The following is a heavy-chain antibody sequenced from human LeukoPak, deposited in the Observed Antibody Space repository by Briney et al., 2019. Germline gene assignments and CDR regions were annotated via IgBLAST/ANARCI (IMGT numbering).Heavy chain of an antibody. CDR2: ISYDGSNK. D-gene: IGHD3-22*01. CDR1: GFTFSSYA. V-gene: IGHV3-30-3*01. Sequence: GGSLRLSCAASGFTFSSYAMHWVRQAPGKGLEWVAVISYDGSNKYYADSVKGRFTISRDNSKNTLYLQMNSLRAEDTAVYYCARVYYYDSSGPNYYYYYGMDVWGQGTTVTVSS. CDR3: ARVYYYDSSGPNYYYYYGMDV. J-gene: IGHJ6*02.